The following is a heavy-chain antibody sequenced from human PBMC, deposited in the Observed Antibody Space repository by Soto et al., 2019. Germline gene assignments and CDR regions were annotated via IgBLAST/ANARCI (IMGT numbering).Heavy chain of an antibody. V-gene: IGHV3-33*01. D-gene: IGHD3-22*01. J-gene: IGHJ5*02. CDR2: IWYDGSNK. CDR1: GFTFSSYG. Sequence: QVQLVESGGGVVQPGRSLRLSCAAAGFTFSSYGMHWVRQAPGKGLEWVAGIWYDGSNKYYADSVKGRFTSSRDNSKNTLYLQMNSLRAEDTAVYYCASPSLRVTWGQGTLVTVSS. CDR3: ASPSLRVT.